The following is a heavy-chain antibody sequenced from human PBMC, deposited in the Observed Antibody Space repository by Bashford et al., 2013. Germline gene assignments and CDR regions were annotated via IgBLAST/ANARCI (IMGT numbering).Heavy chain of an antibody. CDR1: GFTFSSYW. J-gene: IGHJ5*02. Sequence: GSLRLSCAASGFTFSSYWMSWVRQAPGKGLEWVANIKQDGSEKYYVDSVKGRFTISRDNAKNSLYLQMNSLRAEDTAVYYCARDLYGGYHPNPNWFDPWGQGTLVTVSS. D-gene: IGHD5-12*01. CDR3: ARDLYGGYHPNPNWFDP. CDR2: IKQDGSEK. V-gene: IGHV3-7*01.